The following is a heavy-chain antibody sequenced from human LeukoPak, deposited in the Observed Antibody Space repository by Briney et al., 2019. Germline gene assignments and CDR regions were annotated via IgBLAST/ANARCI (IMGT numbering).Heavy chain of an antibody. Sequence: PGGSLRLSCAASGFTFSSYAMHWVRQAPGKGLEWVAVISYDGSNKYCADSVKGRFTISRDNSKNTLYLQMNSLRAEDTAVYYCARFTVTLNDYWGQGTLVTVSS. D-gene: IGHD4-17*01. V-gene: IGHV3-30*04. J-gene: IGHJ4*02. CDR2: ISYDGSNK. CDR1: GFTFSSYA. CDR3: ARFTVTLNDY.